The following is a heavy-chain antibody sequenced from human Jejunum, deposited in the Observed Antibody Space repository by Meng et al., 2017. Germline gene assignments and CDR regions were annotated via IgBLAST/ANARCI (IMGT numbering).Heavy chain of an antibody. CDR1: GGSIESNNW. V-gene: IGHV4-4*02. Sequence: VQLEESGQGLVKPSETLSLTFAVSGGSIESNNWWTWIRQPPGQGLEWIGEVYHSGSTHYNPSLQSRVTISIDNSKNRFSLSLNSVTAADTAIYYCARADYVRYFDLWGRGTLVTVSS. D-gene: IGHD3-10*02. CDR3: ARADYVRYFDL. CDR2: VYHSGST. J-gene: IGHJ2*01.